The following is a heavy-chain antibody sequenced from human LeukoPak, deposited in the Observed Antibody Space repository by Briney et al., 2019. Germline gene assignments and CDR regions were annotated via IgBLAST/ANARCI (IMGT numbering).Heavy chain of an antibody. V-gene: IGHV4-31*03. CDR1: GGSISSGGYY. CDR3: AREVIGIAAAGTDWFDP. Sequence: PSQTLSLTCTVSGGSISSGGYYWSWIRQHPGKGREWIGYIYYSGSTYYNPSLKSRVTISVDTSKNQFSLKLSSVTAADTAVYYCAREVIGIAAAGTDWFDPWGQGTLVTVSS. D-gene: IGHD6-13*01. J-gene: IGHJ5*02. CDR2: IYYSGST.